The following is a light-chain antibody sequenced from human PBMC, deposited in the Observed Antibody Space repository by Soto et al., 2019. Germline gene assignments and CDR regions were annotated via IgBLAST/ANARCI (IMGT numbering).Light chain of an antibody. V-gene: IGKV3-20*01. Sequence: EIVLTQSPVTLSLSPGERATLSCRASQSVSSTYLAWYRHKPGQAPRLLIYGASIRAADIPDRFSGSGSGTDFTLTISGLDPEDFAVYYCHHYASSRNTVGQVTKGDIK. CDR2: GAS. CDR3: HHYASSRNT. J-gene: IGKJ2*01. CDR1: QSVSSTY.